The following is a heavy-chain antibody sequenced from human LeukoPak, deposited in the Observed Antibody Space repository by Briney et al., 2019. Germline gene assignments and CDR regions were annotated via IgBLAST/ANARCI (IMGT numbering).Heavy chain of an antibody. D-gene: IGHD6-6*01. Sequence: ASVKVSCKASGGTFSSCAISWVRQAPGQGLEWMGGIIPIFGTANCAQKFQGRVTITTDESTSTAYMELSSLRSEDTAVYYCASTKRPILAARNTYFDYWGQGTLVTVSS. J-gene: IGHJ4*02. CDR3: ASTKRPILAARNTYFDY. V-gene: IGHV1-69*05. CDR1: GGTFSSCA. CDR2: IIPIFGTA.